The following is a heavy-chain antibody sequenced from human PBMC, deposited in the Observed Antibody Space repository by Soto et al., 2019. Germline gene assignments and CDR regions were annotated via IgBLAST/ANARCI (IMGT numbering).Heavy chain of an antibody. D-gene: IGHD7-27*01. CDR3: ANAQLGIRWDDAFDI. CDR1: GFTFSSYA. J-gene: IGHJ3*02. Sequence: EVQLLESGGGLVQPGGSLRLSCAASGFTFSSYAMSWVRQAPGKGLEWVSAIVGSGGTTYYADSVKGRFTISRDNSRNTLYLQMNSLRVEDRAVYYCANAQLGIRWDDAFDIWGQGTGVTVSS. CDR2: IVGSGGTT. V-gene: IGHV3-23*01.